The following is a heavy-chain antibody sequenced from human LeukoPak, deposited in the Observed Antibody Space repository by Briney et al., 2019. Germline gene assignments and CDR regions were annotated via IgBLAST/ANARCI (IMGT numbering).Heavy chain of an antibody. CDR2: ISSSSSYI. V-gene: IGHV3-21*01. Sequence: GGSLRLSCAASGFTFSSYSMNWVRQAPGKGLEWVSSISSSSSYIYYADSAKGRFTISRDNAKNSLYLQMNSLRAEDTAVYYCARDFSGVQERPDYWGQGTLVTVSS. CDR3: ARDFSGVQERPDY. D-gene: IGHD1-26*01. CDR1: GFTFSSYS. J-gene: IGHJ4*02.